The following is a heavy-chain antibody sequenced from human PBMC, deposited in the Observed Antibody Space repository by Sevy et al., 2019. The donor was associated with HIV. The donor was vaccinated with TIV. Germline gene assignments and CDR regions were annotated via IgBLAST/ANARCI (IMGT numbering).Heavy chain of an antibody. Sequence: GGSLRLSCAASGFTFSSYAMSWVRQAPGKGLEWVSAISGSGGSTYYADSVKGRFTIFRDNSKNTLYLQMNSLRAEDTAVYYCAKEVQYYYDSSGYYYEVGYFDYWGQGTLVTVSS. CDR3: AKEVQYYYDSSGYYYEVGYFDY. CDR2: ISGSGGST. CDR1: GFTFSSYA. D-gene: IGHD3-22*01. V-gene: IGHV3-23*01. J-gene: IGHJ4*02.